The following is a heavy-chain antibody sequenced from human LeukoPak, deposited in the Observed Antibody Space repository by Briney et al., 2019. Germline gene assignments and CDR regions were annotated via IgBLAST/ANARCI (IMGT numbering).Heavy chain of an antibody. J-gene: IGHJ3*02. D-gene: IGHD1-26*01. CDR2: IYYSGNT. Sequence: SETLSLTCTVSGGSISSSSYYWGWLRQPPGKGGEWNGSIYYSGNTYYNPSLKSRVTISVDTSKNQFSLKLSSVTAADTAVYYCARWSVQYLDGIVGATEDAFDIWGQGTMVTVSS. CDR1: GGSISSSSYY. CDR3: ARWSVQYLDGIVGATEDAFDI. V-gene: IGHV4-39*01.